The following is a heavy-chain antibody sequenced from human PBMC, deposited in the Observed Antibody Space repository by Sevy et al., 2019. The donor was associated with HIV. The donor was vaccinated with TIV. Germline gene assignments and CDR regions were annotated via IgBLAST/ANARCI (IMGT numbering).Heavy chain of an antibody. Sequence: ASVKVSCKVSGYTLTEFSIHWVRQTPGKGLEWMGTFDPEDGERIYAQTFQGRVTMTEDTSTDTAYLGLSSLRSEDTAVYYCSTTKDYYESSGSPFDFWGQGTLVTVSS. CDR1: GYTLTEFS. V-gene: IGHV1-24*01. CDR3: STTKDYYESSGSPFDF. CDR2: FDPEDGER. J-gene: IGHJ4*02. D-gene: IGHD3-22*01.